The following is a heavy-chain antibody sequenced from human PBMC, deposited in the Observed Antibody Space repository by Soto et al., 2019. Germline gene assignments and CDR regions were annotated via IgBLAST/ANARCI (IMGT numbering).Heavy chain of an antibody. J-gene: IGHJ4*02. CDR1: GCSSSSYY. CDR2: INHSGTT. CDR3: ARHVAVPRTRGFDY. Sequence: SETLSLTCTFSGCSSSSYYWSWIRQPPGKGLEWIGEINHSGTTTYNPSLKSRVIISVDKSASQISLTLNSVTAADTAIYYCARHVAVPRTRGFDYWGQGTPVTVSS. D-gene: IGHD2-15*01. V-gene: IGHV4-59*08.